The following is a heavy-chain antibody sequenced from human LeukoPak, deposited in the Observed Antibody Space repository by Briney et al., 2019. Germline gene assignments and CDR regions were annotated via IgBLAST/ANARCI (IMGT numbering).Heavy chain of an antibody. CDR3: ARGIPGYFGTSGYYYEY. CDR2: IHHSGST. V-gene: IGHV4-61*05. CDR1: GGSISSSSYY. Sequence: PSETLSLTCTVSGGSISSSSYYWGWIRQPPGKGLEWIGEIHHSGSTNYSPSLKSRVTVSVDNSRNEFSLSLSSVSAADTAVYYCARGIPGYFGTSGYYYEYWGQGTLVTVSS. J-gene: IGHJ4*02. D-gene: IGHD3-22*01.